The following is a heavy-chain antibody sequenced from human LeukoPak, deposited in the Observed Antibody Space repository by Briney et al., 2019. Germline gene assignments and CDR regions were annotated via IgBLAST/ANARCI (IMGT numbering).Heavy chain of an antibody. D-gene: IGHD6-19*01. CDR1: GFIFSSYW. CDR3: ARVAGGGVLDY. Sequence: GGSLRLSCAASGFIFSSYWIHWVRQAPGKGLVWVSRINPDGSSTTYADSVRGRFTISRDNAKNSLYLQMNSLRAEDTAVYYCARVAGGGVLDYWAREPWSPSPQ. V-gene: IGHV3-74*01. J-gene: IGHJ4*02. CDR2: INPDGSST.